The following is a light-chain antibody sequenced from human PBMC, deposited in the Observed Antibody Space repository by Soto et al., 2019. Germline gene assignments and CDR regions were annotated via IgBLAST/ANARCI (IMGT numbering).Light chain of an antibody. V-gene: IGKV3D-15*01. J-gene: IGKJ1*01. CDR1: QSISNN. Sequence: EIVMTQSPATLSVSPGDRVTLSCWAGQSISNNLAWYQQKRGQAPRILIYGASTRYSGIPARFSGSGSGTEFTLTISSLQSEDFAVYYCQQYNSWPRTFGQGTRVEI. CDR3: QQYNSWPRT. CDR2: GAS.